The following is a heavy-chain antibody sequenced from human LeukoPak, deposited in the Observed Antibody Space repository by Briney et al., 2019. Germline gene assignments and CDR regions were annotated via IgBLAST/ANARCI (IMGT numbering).Heavy chain of an antibody. CDR2: ISGGSGTT. V-gene: IGHV3-48*01. CDR1: GFTFSSYS. CDR3: ARDHQHAFDI. D-gene: IGHD2-2*01. Sequence: PGGSLRLSCAASGFTFSSYSMNWVRQAPGKGLEWFSYISGGSGTTKYADSVRGRFTISRDNAQNSLYLQMNSLRAEDTAVYYCARDHQHAFDIWGQGTMVTVSS. J-gene: IGHJ3*02.